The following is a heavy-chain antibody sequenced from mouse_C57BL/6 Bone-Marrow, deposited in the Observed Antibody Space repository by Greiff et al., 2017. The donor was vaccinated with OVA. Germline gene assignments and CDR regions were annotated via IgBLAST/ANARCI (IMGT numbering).Heavy chain of an antibody. J-gene: IGHJ1*03. CDR3: ARLIYYGNNWYFDV. CDR2: IYPRSGNT. D-gene: IGHD2-1*01. V-gene: IGHV1-81*01. CDR1: GYTFTSYG. Sequence: QVQLQQSGAELARPGASVKLSCKASGYTFTSYGISWVKQRTGQGLEWIGEIYPRSGNTYYNEKFKGKATLTADKSSSTAYMELRSLTSEDSAVYFCARLIYYGNNWYFDVWGTGTTVTVSS.